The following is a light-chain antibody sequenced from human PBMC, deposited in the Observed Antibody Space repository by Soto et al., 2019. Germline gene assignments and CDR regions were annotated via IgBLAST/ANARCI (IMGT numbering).Light chain of an antibody. J-gene: IGLJ2*01. CDR3: SSYTSSSTVV. CDR1: SSDIGGYNY. Sequence: QSVLTQPASVSGSPGQSITISCTGTSSDIGGYNYVSWYQQHPGKAPKLMIYEVVNRPSGISYRFSGSKSGNTASLTISGLQAEDEADYYCSSYTSSSTVVFGGGTKLTVL. V-gene: IGLV2-14*01. CDR2: EVV.